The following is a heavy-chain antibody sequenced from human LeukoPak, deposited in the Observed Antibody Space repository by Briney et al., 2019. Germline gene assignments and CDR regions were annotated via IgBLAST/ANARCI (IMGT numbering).Heavy chain of an antibody. D-gene: IGHD3-10*01. J-gene: IGHJ4*02. CDR2: ISIDGSTK. CDR1: GFSFSTYA. Sequence: GGSLRLSCAASGFSFSTYAMHWVRQAPGKGLEWVTFISIDGSTKYCADSVKGRFTISRDNSENTVYLQMNSLRPEDTAVYYCAKDAYYSGSGIYSHGEYWGQGTLVTVSS. CDR3: AKDAYYSGSGIYSHGEY. V-gene: IGHV3-30-3*01.